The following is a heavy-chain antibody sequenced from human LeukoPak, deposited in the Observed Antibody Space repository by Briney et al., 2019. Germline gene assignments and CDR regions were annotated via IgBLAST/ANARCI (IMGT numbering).Heavy chain of an antibody. V-gene: IGHV4-38-2*02. CDR2: ILQSGRT. CDR1: GFTFSNAW. CDR3: VRDVDY. J-gene: IGHJ4*02. Sequence: GSLRLSCAASGFTFSNAWMSWVRQAPGKGLEWIGSILQSGRTYYHPSLKSRVSMSVDTSENQFSLKLNSVTAADTGVYYCVRDVDYWGQGILVTVSS.